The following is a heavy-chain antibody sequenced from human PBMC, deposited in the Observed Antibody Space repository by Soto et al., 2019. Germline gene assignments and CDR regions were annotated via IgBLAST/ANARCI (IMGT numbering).Heavy chain of an antibody. J-gene: IGHJ5*02. V-gene: IGHV1-69*02. CDR2: IIPILGIA. CDR3: ARDGGVVVGPLNWFDP. D-gene: IGHD2-2*01. Sequence: QVQLVQSGAEVKKPGSSVKVSCKASGGTFSSYTISWVRQAPGQGLEWVERIIPILGIANCAQKFQGRVTITADKSTSTAYMELSSLRSEDTAVYYCARDGGVVVGPLNWFDPWGQGTLVTVSS. CDR1: GGTFSSYT.